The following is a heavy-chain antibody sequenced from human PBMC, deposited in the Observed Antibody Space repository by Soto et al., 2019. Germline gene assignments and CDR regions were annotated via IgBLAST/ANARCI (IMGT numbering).Heavy chain of an antibody. Sequence: ASVKVSCKASGYTFTGYYMHWVRQAPGQGLEWMGWINPNSGGTNYAQKFQGRVTMTRDTSISTAYMELSRLRSDDTAVYYCARDGDPSYGDYYYGMDVWGQGTTVTSP. J-gene: IGHJ6*02. D-gene: IGHD5-18*01. CDR1: GYTFTGYY. CDR3: ARDGDPSYGDYYYGMDV. CDR2: INPNSGGT. V-gene: IGHV1-2*02.